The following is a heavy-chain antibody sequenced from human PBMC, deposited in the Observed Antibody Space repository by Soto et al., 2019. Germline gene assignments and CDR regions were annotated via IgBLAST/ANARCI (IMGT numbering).Heavy chain of an antibody. D-gene: IGHD6-19*01. J-gene: IGHJ3*01. CDR2: VNHNGRN. CDR1: GGSFSGYF. CDR3: ARGGSSDWQVAFDF. Sequence: SETLSLTCAVYGGSFSGYFWNWIRQSLGKGLEWIGKVNHNGRNNYNPSLKSRVTISLDMSKNQISLKLTSVTAADTAVYYCARGGSSDWQVAFDFWGQGTMVTVSS. V-gene: IGHV4-34*01.